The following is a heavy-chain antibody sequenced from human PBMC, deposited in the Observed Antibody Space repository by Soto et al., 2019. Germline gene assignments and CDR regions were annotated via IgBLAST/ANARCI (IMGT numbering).Heavy chain of an antibody. J-gene: IGHJ4*02. D-gene: IGHD6-13*01. CDR3: ARDPPYSSSWYLGY. CDR2: IIPILGIA. V-gene: IGHV1-69*04. Sequence: ASVKVSCKASGYTFTSYAMHWVRQAPGQRLEWMGRIIPILGIANYAQKFQGRVTITADKSTSTAYMELSSLRSEDTAVYYCARDPPYSSSWYLGYWGQGTLVTVSS. CDR1: GYTFTSYA.